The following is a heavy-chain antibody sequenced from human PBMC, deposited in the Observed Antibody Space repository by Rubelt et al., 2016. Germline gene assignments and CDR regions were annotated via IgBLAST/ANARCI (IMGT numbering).Heavy chain of an antibody. CDR1: GGSFSGYY. V-gene: IGHV4-34*01. Sequence: QVQLQQWGAGLLKPSETLSLTCAVYGGSFSGYYWSWIRQPPGKGLEWIGEINHSGSTNYNPSLKSRVTISGDTAKNRFSRKLGAVTAADTAVYYCARGGRYYGSGSYQRHNWFDPWGQGTLVTVSS. D-gene: IGHD3-10*01. J-gene: IGHJ5*02. CDR3: ARGGRYYGSGSYQRHNWFDP. CDR2: INHSGST.